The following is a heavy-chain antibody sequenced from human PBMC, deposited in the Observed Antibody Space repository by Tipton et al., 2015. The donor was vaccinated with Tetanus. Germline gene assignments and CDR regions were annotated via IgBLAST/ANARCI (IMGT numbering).Heavy chain of an antibody. CDR2: IKQDGNEK. Sequence: FLRLSCTASGFTFSSYWMSWVRQTPGKGLEWVANIKQDGNEKYHVDSVKGRFTISRDNGKNLLYLQMNSLRVEDTAVYYCARDPHTIRTGNHRGFDYWGQGTKVTVSS. D-gene: IGHD3-10*01. V-gene: IGHV3-7*03. CDR1: GFTFSSYW. CDR3: ARDPHTIRTGNHRGFDY. J-gene: IGHJ4*02.